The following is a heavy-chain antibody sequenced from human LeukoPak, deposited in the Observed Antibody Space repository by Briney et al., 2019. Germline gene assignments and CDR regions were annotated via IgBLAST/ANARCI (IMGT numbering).Heavy chain of an antibody. Sequence: SETLSLTCTVSGGSISSYYWSWIRQPPGKGLEWIGYIYYSGSTNYNPSLKSRVTISVDTSKNQFSLKLSSVTAADTAVYYCARARRVWGSYRAESDYWGQGTLVTVSS. D-gene: IGHD3-16*02. V-gene: IGHV4-59*12. CDR3: ARARRVWGSYRAESDY. CDR1: GGSISSYY. CDR2: IYYSGST. J-gene: IGHJ4*02.